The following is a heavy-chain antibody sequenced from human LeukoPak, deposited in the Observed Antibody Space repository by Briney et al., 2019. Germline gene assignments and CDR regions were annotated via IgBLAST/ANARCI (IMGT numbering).Heavy chain of an antibody. J-gene: IGHJ4*02. CDR1: GYTFTDYY. CDR3: ARVVQQWGSYQH. CDR2: INPDSSGT. D-gene: IGHD6-19*01. Sequence: GASVKLSCKASGYTFTDYYIHRVRHAPGQGLEWIGWINPDSSGTNYAQKFQGRVSMTRDTSISTAYMELRRMTSDDTAMYYCARVVQQWGSYQHWGQGSLVTVST. V-gene: IGHV1-2*02.